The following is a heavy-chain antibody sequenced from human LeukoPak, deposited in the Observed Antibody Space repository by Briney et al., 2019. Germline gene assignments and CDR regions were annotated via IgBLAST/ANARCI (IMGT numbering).Heavy chain of an antibody. CDR3: ARDYVTMAPDY. Sequence: GGSLRLSCAASGFTFSKYAMNWVRQAPGKGLEWVSGIVGDSSSIFYEDSVRGRFTISRDDAKSSLYLQMSSLRAEDTAVYYCARDYVTMAPDYGGLGTLVTVSS. D-gene: IGHD3-10*02. CDR1: GFTFSKYA. J-gene: IGHJ4*02. CDR2: IVGDSSSI. V-gene: IGHV3-23*01.